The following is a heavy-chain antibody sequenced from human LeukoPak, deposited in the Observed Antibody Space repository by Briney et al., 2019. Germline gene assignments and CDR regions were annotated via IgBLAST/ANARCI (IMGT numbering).Heavy chain of an antibody. J-gene: IGHJ6*02. CDR3: ARGPGSQYYYYYGMDV. Sequence: ASVKVSCKASGYIFTSYYMHWVRQAPGQGLEWMGWINPNSGGTNYAQKFQGRVTMTRDTSISTAYMELSRLRSDDTAVYYCARGPGSQYYYYYGMDVWGQGTTVTVSS. V-gene: IGHV1-2*02. D-gene: IGHD1-26*01. CDR2: INPNSGGT. CDR1: GYIFTSYY.